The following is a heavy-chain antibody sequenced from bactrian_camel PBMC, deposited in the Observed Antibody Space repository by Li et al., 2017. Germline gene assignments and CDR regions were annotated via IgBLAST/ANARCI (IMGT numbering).Heavy chain of an antibody. J-gene: IGHJ4*01. V-gene: IGHV3S54*01. D-gene: IGHD6*01. CDR2: ACNGGRDT. CDR1: GNAFGNCG. CDR3: AEGRGSRGEHCYSLNY. Sequence: VQLVESGGGSVQAGGSLKLSCRASGNAFGNCGMGWYRQVPGKEREGVAAACNGGRDTYYSDPVKDRYTISQDNAKNTVYLQMNNLQPEDTATYYCAEGRGSRGEHCYSLNYWGQGTQVTVS.